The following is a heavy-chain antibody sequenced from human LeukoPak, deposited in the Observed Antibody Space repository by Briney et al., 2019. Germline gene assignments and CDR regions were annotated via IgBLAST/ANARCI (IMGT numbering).Heavy chain of an antibody. CDR2: IYSGGTT. V-gene: IGHV3-53*01. D-gene: IGHD3-3*02. J-gene: IGHJ4*02. Sequence: GGSLRLSCAASGFTVSSNFMSWVRQAPGKGLEWISVIYSGGTTYYADSVKGRFTISRDTYKNTLYLQMNSLRAEDAAVYYCARHFYLDVWGQGALVTVSS. CDR1: GFTVSSNF. CDR3: ARHFYLDV.